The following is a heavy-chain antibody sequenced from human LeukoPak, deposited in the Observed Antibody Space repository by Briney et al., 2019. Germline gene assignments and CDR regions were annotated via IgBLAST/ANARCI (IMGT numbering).Heavy chain of an antibody. CDR3: GLSGNYYYYYMDV. CDR1: GGTFRTFA. CDR2: IIPIFGIP. Sequence: ASVKVSCKASGGTFRTFAISWVRQAPGQGLEWMGGIIPIFGIPDSAQKFQGRLTITADESTTTAYMELSSLRSDDTAIYYCGLSGNYYYYYMDVWGQGTLVTVSS. V-gene: IGHV1-69*13. D-gene: IGHD6-25*01. J-gene: IGHJ6*03.